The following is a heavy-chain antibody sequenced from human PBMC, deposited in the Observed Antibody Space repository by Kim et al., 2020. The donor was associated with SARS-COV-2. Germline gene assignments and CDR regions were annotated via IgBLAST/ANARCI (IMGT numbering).Heavy chain of an antibody. CDR2: ISGSGGST. J-gene: IGHJ6*02. CDR3: AKARWLRSDYYYYYYGMDV. V-gene: IGHV3-23*01. CDR1: GFTFSSYA. D-gene: IGHD5-12*01. Sequence: GGSLRLSCAASGFTFSSYAMSWVRQAPGKGLEWVSAISGSGGSTYYADSVKGRFTISRDNSKNTLYLQMNSLRAEDTAVYYCAKARWLRSDYYYYYYGMDVWGQGTTVTVSS.